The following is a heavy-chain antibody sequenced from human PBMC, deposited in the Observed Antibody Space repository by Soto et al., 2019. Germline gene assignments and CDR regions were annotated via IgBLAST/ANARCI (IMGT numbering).Heavy chain of an antibody. J-gene: IGHJ6*02. CDR1: GFTFTNYY. V-gene: IGHV5-51*01. Sequence: LGESLKISCEGSGFTFTNYYIGWVRQMPGKGLEGMGIIYPDASDTRYSPSFQGKDTISADKSTSTAYLQWSSLKASDTAIYYCARHGASGGSGNFCSFEEAMDVWGQGTTVTVSS. CDR2: IYPDASDT. D-gene: IGHD3-10*01. CDR3: ARHGASGGSGNFCSFEEAMDV.